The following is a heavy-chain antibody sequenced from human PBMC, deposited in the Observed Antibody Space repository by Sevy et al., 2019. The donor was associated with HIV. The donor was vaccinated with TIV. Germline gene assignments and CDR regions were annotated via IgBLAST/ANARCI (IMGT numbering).Heavy chain of an antibody. Sequence: SETLSLTCTVYGGSFSGYYWSWIRQPPGKGLEWIGEINHSGSTNYNPALKSRVTISVDTSKNQFSLKLSSVTAADTAVYYCARGIRITILEWGKYNWFDPWGQGTLVTVSS. D-gene: IGHD3-3*01. CDR1: GGSFSGYY. CDR3: ARGIRITILEWGKYNWFDP. V-gene: IGHV4-34*01. J-gene: IGHJ5*02. CDR2: INHSGST.